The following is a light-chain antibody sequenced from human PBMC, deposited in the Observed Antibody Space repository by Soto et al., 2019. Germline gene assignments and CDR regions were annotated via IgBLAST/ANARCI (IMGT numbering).Light chain of an antibody. Sequence: EIVMTQSPATLSVSPGERATLSCRASRSVSSNLAWYQQKPGQAPRLLIYGASTRATGLPARFSGSGSGTEFTLTISSLQSEDFAVYYCQQYNNWPVAFGQGTKVEIK. V-gene: IGKV3-15*01. CDR2: GAS. CDR3: QQYNNWPVA. J-gene: IGKJ1*01. CDR1: RSVSSN.